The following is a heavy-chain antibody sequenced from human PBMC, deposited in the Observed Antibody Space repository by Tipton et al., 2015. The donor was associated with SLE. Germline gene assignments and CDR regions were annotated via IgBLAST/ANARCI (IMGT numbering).Heavy chain of an antibody. D-gene: IGHD6-13*01. CDR3: AREGGSSSWYEVDY. Sequence: LRLSCAASGFTFSSYSMNWVRQPPGKGLEWIGYIHYSGSTSYNPSLKSRVTISVDTSKNQFSLKLSSVTAADTAVYYCAREGGSSSWYEVDYWGQGTLVTVSS. CDR1: GFTFSSYS. J-gene: IGHJ4*02. CDR2: IHYSGST. V-gene: IGHV4-59*01.